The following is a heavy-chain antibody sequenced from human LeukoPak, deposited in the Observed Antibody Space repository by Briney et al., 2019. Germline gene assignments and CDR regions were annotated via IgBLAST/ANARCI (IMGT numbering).Heavy chain of an antibody. V-gene: IGHV3-30*18. CDR2: ISYDGSNK. J-gene: IGHJ6*02. Sequence: GGSLRLSCAASGFTFSSYGMHWVRQAPGKGLEWVAVISYDGSNKYYADSVKGRFTISRDNSKNTLYLQMNSLRAEDTAVYYCAKDLKGYSYGYSHYYYYGMDVWGQGTTVSVSS. CDR3: AKDLKGYSYGYSHYYYYGMDV. D-gene: IGHD5-18*01. CDR1: GFTFSSYG.